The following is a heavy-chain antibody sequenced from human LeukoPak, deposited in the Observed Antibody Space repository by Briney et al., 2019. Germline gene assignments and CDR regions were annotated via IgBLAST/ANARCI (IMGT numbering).Heavy chain of an antibody. J-gene: IGHJ6*04. CDR1: GFSFRTYG. CDR2: ISYDGSNK. CDR3: AELGITMIGGV. D-gene: IGHD3-10*02. Sequence: GGSLRLSCAASGFSFRTYGMHWVRQAPGKGLEWVAVISYDGSNKYYADSVKGRFTISRDNAKNSLYLQMNSLRAEDTAVYYCAELGITMIGGVWGKGTTVTISS. V-gene: IGHV3-30*18.